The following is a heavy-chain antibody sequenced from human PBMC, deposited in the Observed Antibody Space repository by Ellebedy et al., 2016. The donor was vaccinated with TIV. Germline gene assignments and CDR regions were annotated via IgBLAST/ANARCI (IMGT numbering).Heavy chain of an antibody. V-gene: IGHV3-33*01. Sequence: LSLTCAASGFTFSSYGMHWVRQAPGKGLEWVAVIWYDGSNKYYADSVKGRFTISRDNSKNTLYLQMNSLRAEDTAVYYCASLGVAARPIHDYWGLGTLVTVSS. D-gene: IGHD6-6*01. CDR3: ASLGVAARPIHDY. J-gene: IGHJ4*02. CDR1: GFTFSSYG. CDR2: IWYDGSNK.